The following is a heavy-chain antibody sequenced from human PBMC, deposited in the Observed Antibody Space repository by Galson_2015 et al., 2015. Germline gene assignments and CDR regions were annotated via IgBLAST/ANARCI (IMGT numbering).Heavy chain of an antibody. CDR3: ARDEGHVVVPSDY. CDR1: GFTFNIYA. V-gene: IGHV3-23*01. D-gene: IGHD2-21*01. J-gene: IGHJ4*02. Sequence: SLRLSCAASGFTFNIYAMSWVRQAPGRGLEWVSAISGSGGSTYHADSVKGRFTISRDNSKNTLYLQMNSLRDEDTAVYYCARDEGHVVVPSDYWGQGTLVTVSS. CDR2: ISGSGGST.